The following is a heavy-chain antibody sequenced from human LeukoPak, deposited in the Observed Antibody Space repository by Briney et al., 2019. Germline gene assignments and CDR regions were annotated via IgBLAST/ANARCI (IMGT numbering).Heavy chain of an antibody. CDR2: IYTSGST. CDR3: ARGGIVVVPAAASFDI. D-gene: IGHD2-2*01. CDR1: GGSFSSCY. Sequence: SETLSLTCSVSGGSFSSCYWRWMTQPAGKGLECIGRIYTSGSTNYNPSLKRRVTMSVDTSKNQFSLKLSSVTAADTAVYYCARGGIVVVPAAASFDIWGQGTMVTVSS. V-gene: IGHV4-4*07. J-gene: IGHJ3*02.